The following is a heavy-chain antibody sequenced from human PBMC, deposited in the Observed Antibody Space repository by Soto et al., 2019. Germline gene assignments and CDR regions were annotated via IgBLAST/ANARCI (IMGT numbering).Heavy chain of an antibody. CDR3: ARDRGQLVREDYFDY. CDR2: IIPIFGTA. V-gene: IGHV1-69*13. CDR1: GGTFSSYA. D-gene: IGHD6-6*01. J-gene: IGHJ4*02. Sequence: SVKVSCKASGGTFSSYAISWVRQAPGQGLEWMGGIIPIFGTANYAQKFQGRVTITADESTSTAYMELSSLRSEDTAVYYCARDRGQLVREDYFDYWGQGTLVTVSS.